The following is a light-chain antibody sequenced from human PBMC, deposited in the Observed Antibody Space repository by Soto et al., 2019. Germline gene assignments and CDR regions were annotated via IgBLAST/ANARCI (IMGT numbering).Light chain of an antibody. CDR1: SSDVGGYNY. CDR3: SSYTGSSTLAV. CDR2: EVS. V-gene: IGLV2-14*01. Sequence: QSALTQPASLSGSPGQSITISCTGTSSDVGGYNYVSWYQQRPGKAPKLMIYEVSNRPSGVSNRFSGSKSGNTASLTISGLQAEDEADYYCSSYTGSSTLAVFGGGTKLTVL. J-gene: IGLJ2*01.